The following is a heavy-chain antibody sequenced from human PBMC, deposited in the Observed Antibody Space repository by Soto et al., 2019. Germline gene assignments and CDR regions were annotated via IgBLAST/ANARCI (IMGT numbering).Heavy chain of an antibody. V-gene: IGHV4-39*01. CDR2: IFYLGSS. CDR3: AIHSLAIRKNNWFDP. J-gene: IGHJ5*02. CDR1: GDSIISSDFY. Sequence: SDTLSLTCTVSGDSIISSDFYWGWVRQPPGKGLEWIGSIFYLGSSYYNPSLKSRVTMSVDTSKNQFSLRLRSVTAADTALYFCAIHSLAIRKNNWFDPWCQGIMVTVSS. D-gene: IGHD3-3*02.